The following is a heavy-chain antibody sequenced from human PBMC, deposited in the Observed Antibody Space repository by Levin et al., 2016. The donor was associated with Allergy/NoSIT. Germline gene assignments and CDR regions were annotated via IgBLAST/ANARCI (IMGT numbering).Heavy chain of an antibody. CDR3: ARGGDLDMVLTGPPGNY. J-gene: IGHJ4*02. Sequence: SLKISCAASGFSLDDSAMHWVRQAPGKGLEWVSGISWNGNTVDYADSVKGRFTISRDNAKNSLFLQMNSLRAEDTALYYCARGGDLDMVLTGPPGNYWGQGTLVSVSS. D-gene: IGHD4/OR15-4a*01. V-gene: IGHV3-9*01. CDR1: GFSLDDSA. CDR2: ISWNGNTV.